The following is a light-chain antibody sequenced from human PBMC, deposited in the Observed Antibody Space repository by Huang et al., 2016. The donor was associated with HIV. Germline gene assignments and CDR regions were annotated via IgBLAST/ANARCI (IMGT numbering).Light chain of an antibody. CDR1: QSISSW. CDR3: QQYNSYWT. Sequence: DIQMTQSPSTLSASVGDRVTITCRASQSISSWLARYQQKPGKAPKLLIYKASSLESGVPSRFSGSGSGTEFTLTISRLQPDDFATYYCQQYNSYWTFGQGTKVDVK. J-gene: IGKJ1*01. CDR2: KAS. V-gene: IGKV1-5*03.